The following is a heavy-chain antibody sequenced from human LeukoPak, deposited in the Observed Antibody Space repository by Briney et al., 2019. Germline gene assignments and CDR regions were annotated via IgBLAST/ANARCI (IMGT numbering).Heavy chain of an antibody. Sequence: SETLSLTCTVSGGSISSSSYYWGWIRQPPGKGLEWIGSIYYSGSTYYNPSLKSRVTISVDTSKNQFSLKLSSVTAADTAVYYCARVRYKVGATTLHYFDYWGQGTLVTVSS. CDR1: GGSISSSSYY. CDR3: ARVRYKVGATTLHYFDY. CDR2: IYYSGST. V-gene: IGHV4-39*07. D-gene: IGHD1-26*01. J-gene: IGHJ4*02.